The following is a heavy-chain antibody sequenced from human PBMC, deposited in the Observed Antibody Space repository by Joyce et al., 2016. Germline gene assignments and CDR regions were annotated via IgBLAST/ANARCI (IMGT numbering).Heavy chain of an antibody. CDR2: INPSSGDT. CDR1: GYTFINYY. J-gene: IGHJ4*02. CDR3: ARGGLRRGSGHKELSEIDY. Sequence: QVQLVQSGAGVKKPGASVKVSCKASGYTFINYYIHWVRQAPGQGLEWMGWINPSSGDTKYAQKFQGWVTMTRDTSITTAYMELNSLKSDDTAVYYCARGGLRRGSGHKELSEIDYWGQGTLVTVSS. D-gene: IGHD6-19*01. V-gene: IGHV1-2*04.